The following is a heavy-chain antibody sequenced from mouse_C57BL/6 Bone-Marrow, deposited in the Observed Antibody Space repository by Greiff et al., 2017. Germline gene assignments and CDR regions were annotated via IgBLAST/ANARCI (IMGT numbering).Heavy chain of an antibody. CDR2: IDPSDSYT. CDR1: GYTFTSYW. V-gene: IGHV1-69*01. J-gene: IGHJ3*01. CDR3: ARLAIYYGSYAWFAY. Sequence: VQLQQPGAELVMPGASVKLSCKASGYTFTSYWMHWVKQRPGQGLEWIGEIDPSDSYTNYNQKFKGKSTLTVDKSSSTAYMQLSSLTSEDSAVYYCARLAIYYGSYAWFAYWGQGTLVTVSA. D-gene: IGHD2-1*01.